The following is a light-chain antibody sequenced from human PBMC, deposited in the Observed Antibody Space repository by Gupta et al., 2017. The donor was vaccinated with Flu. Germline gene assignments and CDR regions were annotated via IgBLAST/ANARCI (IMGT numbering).Light chain of an antibody. CDR1: TGAVTVDHY. V-gene: IGLV7-46*01. CDR2: DTN. J-gene: IGLJ2*01. Sequence: QAVVPQEPSLTVSPGGTVTLTCGSSTGAVTVDHYPYWFQQKPGQVPRTLIYDTNNKNSWTPARFSGSRLGGKAALTLSGAQPDDEDDYYCFLSDSGTRVFGGGTKLTVL. CDR3: FLSDSGTRV.